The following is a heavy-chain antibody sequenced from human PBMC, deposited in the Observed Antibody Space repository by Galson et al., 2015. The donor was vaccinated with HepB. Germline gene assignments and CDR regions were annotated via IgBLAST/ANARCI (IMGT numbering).Heavy chain of an antibody. Sequence: SVKVSCKASGYTFTSYAMHWVRQAPGKRLEWMGWINAGNGNTKYSQTFQGRVTITRDTSASTAYMELSSLRSEDTAVYYCARDGAVVGPAASDYGMDVWGQGTTVTVSS. CDR2: INAGNGNT. CDR1: GYTFTSYA. V-gene: IGHV1-3*01. CDR3: ARDGAVVGPAASDYGMDV. D-gene: IGHD2-2*01. J-gene: IGHJ6*02.